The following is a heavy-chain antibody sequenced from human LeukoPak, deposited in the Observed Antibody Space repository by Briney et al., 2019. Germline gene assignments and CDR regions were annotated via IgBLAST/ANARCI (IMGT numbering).Heavy chain of an antibody. D-gene: IGHD3-22*01. CDR3: ARTYRRRLDSWVQH. J-gene: IGHJ1*01. CDR2: IIPIFGTA. CDR1: GGTFSSYA. V-gene: IGHV1-69*13. Sequence: SVKVSCKASGGTFSSYAISWVRQAPGQGLEWMGGIIPIFGTANYAQKFQGRVTITADESTSTAYMELSSLRSEDTAVYYCARTYRRRLDSWVQHWGQGTLVTVSS.